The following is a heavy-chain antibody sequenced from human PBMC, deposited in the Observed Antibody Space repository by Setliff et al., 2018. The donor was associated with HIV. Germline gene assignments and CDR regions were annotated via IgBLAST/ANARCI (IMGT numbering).Heavy chain of an antibody. J-gene: IGHJ4*02. Sequence: PGGSLRLSCAASGFNFNDYGMHWVRQAPGKGLEWVAFIRYDGSNEHYADSVKGRFTISRDNSKNTLALHMTSLRVEDTAAYYCAKDYFSGYDFRYFFDYWGQGALVTVSS. D-gene: IGHD5-12*01. CDR3: AKDYFSGYDFRYFFDY. V-gene: IGHV3-30*02. CDR2: IRYDGSNE. CDR1: GFNFNDYG.